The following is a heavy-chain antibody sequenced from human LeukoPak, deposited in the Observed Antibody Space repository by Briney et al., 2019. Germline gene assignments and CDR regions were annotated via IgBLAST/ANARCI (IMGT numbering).Heavy chain of an antibody. Sequence: SETLSLTCTVSGYFISSGYYWCWIRQPPGKGLEWIGNIYHSGSTDYNPSLKSRVTISVDTSKNHFSLKLSSVTAADTAVYYCARAISGSFRTSYYFDYWGQGSLVSVSS. CDR1: GYFISSGYY. CDR3: ARAISGSFRTSYYFDY. V-gene: IGHV4-38-2*02. D-gene: IGHD6-13*01. J-gene: IGHJ4*02. CDR2: IYHSGST.